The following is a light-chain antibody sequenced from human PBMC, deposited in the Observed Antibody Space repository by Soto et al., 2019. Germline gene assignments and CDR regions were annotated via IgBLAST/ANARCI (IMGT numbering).Light chain of an antibody. CDR2: HVT. J-gene: IGLJ1*01. CDR3: CSNTTSNTLV. Sequence: QSALTQPASVSGSLGQSITISCSGTSSDVGAYNYVSWYQQYPGKAPKLMIYHVTDRPSGVSNRFSGSKSGNTASLTISGLQAEDEADYYCCSNTTSNTLVFGTGTKVPVL. V-gene: IGLV2-14*01. CDR1: SSDVGAYNY.